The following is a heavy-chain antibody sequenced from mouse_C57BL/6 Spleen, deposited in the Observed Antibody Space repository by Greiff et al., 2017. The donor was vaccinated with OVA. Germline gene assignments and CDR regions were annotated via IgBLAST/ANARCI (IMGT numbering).Heavy chain of an antibody. CDR3: ARSAYSNYDYYAMDY. Sequence: QVQLQQSGAELVRPGASVKLSCKASGYTFTDYYINWVKQRPGQGLEWIARIYPGSGNTYYNEKFKGKATLTAEKSSSTAYMQLSSLTSEDSAVYFCARSAYSNYDYYAMDYWGQGTSVTVSS. V-gene: IGHV1-76*01. J-gene: IGHJ4*01. D-gene: IGHD2-5*01. CDR2: IYPGSGNT. CDR1: GYTFTDYY.